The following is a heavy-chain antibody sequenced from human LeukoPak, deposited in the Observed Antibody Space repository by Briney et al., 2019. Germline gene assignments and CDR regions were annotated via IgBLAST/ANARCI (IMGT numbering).Heavy chain of an antibody. J-gene: IGHJ4*02. CDR1: GFTFSSYW. Sequence: GGSLRLSCAASGFTFSSYWMHWVRQAPGKGLVWVSRINSDGSSITYADSVKGRLTISRDNAKNTLYLQLNSLRVEDTAVYYCAREGRVSGYDFDCWGQGTLVTVSS. CDR2: INSDGSSI. CDR3: AREGRVSGYDFDC. V-gene: IGHV3-74*03. D-gene: IGHD5-12*01.